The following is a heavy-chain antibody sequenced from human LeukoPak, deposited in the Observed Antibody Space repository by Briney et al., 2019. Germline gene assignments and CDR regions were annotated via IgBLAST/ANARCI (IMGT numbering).Heavy chain of an antibody. V-gene: IGHV3-11*04. J-gene: IGHJ6*03. CDR2: IGSSGNTI. CDR1: GFTFSDYY. Sequence: GGSLRLSCAASGFTFSDYYMSWIRQAPGKGLEWVSYIGSSGNTIYYADSVKGRFTISRDNAKNSLYLQMNSLRAEDTAVYYCARLGYDIWQRNYYYYYYMDVWGKGTTVTVS. CDR3: ARLGYDIWQRNYYYYYYMDV. D-gene: IGHD3/OR15-3a*01.